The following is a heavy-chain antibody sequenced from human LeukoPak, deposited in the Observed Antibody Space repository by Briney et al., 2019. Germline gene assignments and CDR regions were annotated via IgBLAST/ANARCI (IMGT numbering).Heavy chain of an antibody. CDR2: INHSGST. V-gene: IGHV4-34*01. J-gene: IGHJ4*02. CDR1: GGSFSGYY. Sequence: PSETLSLTCAVYGGSFSGYYWSWIRQPPGKGLEWIGEINHSGSTSYNPSLKSRVTISVDTSKNQFSLKLSSVTAADTAVYYCARDPDYWGQGTLVTVSS. CDR3: ARDPDY.